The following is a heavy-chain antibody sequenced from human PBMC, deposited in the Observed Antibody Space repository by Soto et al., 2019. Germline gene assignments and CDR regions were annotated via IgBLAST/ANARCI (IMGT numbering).Heavy chain of an antibody. D-gene: IGHD6-6*01. V-gene: IGHV4-59*01. J-gene: IGHJ4*02. CDR1: GGSISSYY. CDR2: IYYSGST. Sequence: SETLSLTCTVSGGSISSYYWSWIRQPPGKGLEWIGYIYYSGSTNYNPSLKSRVTISVDTSKNQFSLKLSSVTAADTAVYYCARAVARAARDNYFAYWGQGTLVTVSS. CDR3: ARAVARAARDNYFAY.